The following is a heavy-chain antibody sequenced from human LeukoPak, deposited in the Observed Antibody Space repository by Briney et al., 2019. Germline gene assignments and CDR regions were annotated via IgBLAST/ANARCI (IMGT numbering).Heavy chain of an antibody. CDR2: MNPNSGNT. Sequence: ASVKVSCKASGYTFTSYDINWVRQATGQGLEWMGWMNPNSGNTGYAQKFQGRVTITRNTSISTAYMELSSLRSEDTAVYYCARNGGYSYGNDYWGQGTLVTVSS. CDR3: ARNGGYSYGNDY. V-gene: IGHV1-8*03. D-gene: IGHD5-18*01. J-gene: IGHJ4*02. CDR1: GYTFTSYD.